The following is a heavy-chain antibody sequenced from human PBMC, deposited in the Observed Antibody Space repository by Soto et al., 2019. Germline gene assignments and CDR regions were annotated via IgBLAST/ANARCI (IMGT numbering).Heavy chain of an antibody. Sequence: EVQLVESGGGLVQPGGSLRLSCAASGFTFSSYAMHWVRQAPGKGLEYVSAISSNGGSTYYANSVKGRFTISRDNSKNSLYLQMGSLRVEDMAVYCCARGFITMGRGAKKKGYYGMDVWGQGTTVTVSS. CDR1: GFTFSSYA. V-gene: IGHV3-64*01. CDR2: ISSNGGST. D-gene: IGHD3-10*01. J-gene: IGHJ6*02. CDR3: ARGFITMGRGAKKKGYYGMDV.